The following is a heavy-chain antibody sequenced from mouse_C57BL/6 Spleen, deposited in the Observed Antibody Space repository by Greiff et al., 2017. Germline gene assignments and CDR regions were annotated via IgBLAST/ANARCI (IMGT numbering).Heavy chain of an antibody. V-gene: IGHV3-6*01. CDR2: ISYDGSN. Sequence: EVKLQESGPGLVKPSQSLSLTCSVTGYSITSGYYWNWIRQFPGNKLEWMGYISYDGSNNYNPSLKNRISITRDTSKNQFFLKLNSVTTEDTATYYCAREGGYDGYEDYAMDYWGQGTSVTVSS. D-gene: IGHD2-3*01. CDR1: GYSITSGYY. J-gene: IGHJ4*01. CDR3: AREGGYDGYEDYAMDY.